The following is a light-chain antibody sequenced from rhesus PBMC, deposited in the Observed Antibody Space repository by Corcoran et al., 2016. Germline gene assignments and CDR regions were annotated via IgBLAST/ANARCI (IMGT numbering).Light chain of an antibody. Sequence: QSALTQPPSVSKSLGQSVTISCTGTSSDIGGYNDVSWYQQHPATAPRLLIYDVNKRPSGVSDRFSGSKSGNTASLTISGLQAEDEADYYCSSYGGGSTYIFGDGTRLTVL. J-gene: IGLJ1*01. CDR1: SSDIGGYND. CDR2: DVN. CDR3: SSYGGGSTYI. V-gene: IGLV2S9*01.